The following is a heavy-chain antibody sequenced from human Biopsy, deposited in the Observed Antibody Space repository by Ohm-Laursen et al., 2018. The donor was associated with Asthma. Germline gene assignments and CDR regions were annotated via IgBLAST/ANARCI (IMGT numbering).Heavy chain of an antibody. CDR2: ISSSSSYI. D-gene: IGHD2-15*01. CDR3: ARGYCRDDACYSPPDY. Sequence: GSLRLSCSASGFTFSSYSMNWVRQAPGKGLEWVSSISSSSSYIYYADSVKGRFTISRDNAKNSLFLQMNSLRDEDTAVYYCARGYCRDDACYSPPDYWGQGTLVTVSS. CDR1: GFTFSSYS. J-gene: IGHJ4*02. V-gene: IGHV3-21*01.